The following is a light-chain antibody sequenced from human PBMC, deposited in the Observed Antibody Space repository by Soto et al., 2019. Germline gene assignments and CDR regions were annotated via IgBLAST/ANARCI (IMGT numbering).Light chain of an antibody. V-gene: IGKV3-20*01. J-gene: IGKJ1*01. Sequence: EIVLTQSPGTLSLSPGERATLSCRASQSVSSSYLAWYQQKPGQAPRLLIYGAASRATGIPDRFSGSGSGTDFTITISRLEPEDFAVYYCQQYGSSTWTFRQGTKVEIK. CDR1: QSVSSSY. CDR3: QQYGSSTWT. CDR2: GAA.